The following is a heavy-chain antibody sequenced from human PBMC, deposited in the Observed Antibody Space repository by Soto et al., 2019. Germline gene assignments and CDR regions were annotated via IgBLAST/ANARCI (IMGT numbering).Heavy chain of an antibody. D-gene: IGHD3-3*01. CDR1: GGSFKSGSYS. CDR2: VYHTGRT. CDR3: ARDFAYFDS. J-gene: IGHJ4*02. V-gene: IGHV4-61*01. Sequence: QVQLQESGPGLVKPWETVSLTCTVSGGSFKSGSYSWSWIRQPPGKGLEWIGYVYHTGRTSYNRSLKCRVSVSMDTAKNQFSLNLASVTAADTAVYFCARDFAYFDSSGQGTLVTVSS.